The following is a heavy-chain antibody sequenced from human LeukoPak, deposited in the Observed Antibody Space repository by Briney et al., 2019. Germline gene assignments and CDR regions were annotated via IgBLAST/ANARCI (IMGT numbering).Heavy chain of an antibody. CDR1: GGSISSYY. Sequence: ESSETLSLTCTVSGGSISSYYWSWIRQPPGKGLEWIGYIYYSGSTNYNPSLKSRVTISVDTSKNQFSLKLSSVTAADTAVYYCARGRVRKCYFDYWGQGTLVTVSS. J-gene: IGHJ4*02. V-gene: IGHV4-59*12. D-gene: IGHD1-1*01. CDR3: ARGRVRKCYFDY. CDR2: IYYSGST.